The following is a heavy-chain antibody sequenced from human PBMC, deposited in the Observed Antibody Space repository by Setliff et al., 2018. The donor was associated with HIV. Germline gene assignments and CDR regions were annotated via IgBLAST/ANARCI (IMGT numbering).Heavy chain of an antibody. CDR3: TRRDVSPLWFGQFDY. CDR1: GGSFSGYY. V-gene: IGHV4-34*01. J-gene: IGHJ4*02. D-gene: IGHD3-10*01. CDR2: INQSGST. Sequence: SETLSLTCAVYGGSFSGYYWSWIRQPPGKGLEWIGEINQSGSTHYKPSLKGRVTISIDSSKSQISLNVTSVTAADTAVYYCTRRDVSPLWFGQFDYWGQGILVTVSS.